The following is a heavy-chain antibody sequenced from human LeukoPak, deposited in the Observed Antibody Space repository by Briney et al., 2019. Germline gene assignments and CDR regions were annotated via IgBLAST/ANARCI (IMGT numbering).Heavy chain of an antibody. Sequence: ASVKVSCKASGYTFTGYYMHWVRQAPGQGLEWVGWINPNSGGTNYAQKFQGRVTMTRDTSISTAYMELSRLRSDDTAVYYCAKEQLIRSYSSLDYWGQGTLVTVSS. D-gene: IGHD1-26*01. CDR2: INPNSGGT. CDR1: GYTFTGYY. CDR3: AKEQLIRSYSSLDY. V-gene: IGHV1-2*02. J-gene: IGHJ4*02.